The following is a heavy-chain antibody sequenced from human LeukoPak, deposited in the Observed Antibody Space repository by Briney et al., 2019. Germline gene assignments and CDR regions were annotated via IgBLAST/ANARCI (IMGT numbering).Heavy chain of an antibody. CDR1: GGSISSGGYS. J-gene: IGHJ5*01. D-gene: IGHD3-22*01. Sequence: SETLSLTCAVSGGSISSGGYSWSWIRQPPGKGLEWIGYIYYSGSTYYNPSLKSRVTISVDTSKNQFSLKLSSVTAADTAVYYCASDSSGYYDSWGQGTLVTVSS. CDR2: IYYSGST. CDR3: ASDSSGYYDS. V-gene: IGHV4-30-4*07.